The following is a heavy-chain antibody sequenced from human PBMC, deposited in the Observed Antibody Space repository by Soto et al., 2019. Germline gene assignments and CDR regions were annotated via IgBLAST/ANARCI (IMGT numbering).Heavy chain of an antibody. J-gene: IGHJ4*02. CDR3: AKDWTTVTDVSEGSFDY. Sequence: EVQLLESGGGLVQPGGSLRLSCAASGFTFSSYAMSWVRQAPGKGLEWVSAISGSGGSTYYADSVKGRFTISRDNSKNTLYLQMNSLRAEDTAVYYCAKDWTTVTDVSEGSFDYWGQGTLVTVSS. D-gene: IGHD4-17*01. CDR1: GFTFSSYA. CDR2: ISGSGGST. V-gene: IGHV3-23*01.